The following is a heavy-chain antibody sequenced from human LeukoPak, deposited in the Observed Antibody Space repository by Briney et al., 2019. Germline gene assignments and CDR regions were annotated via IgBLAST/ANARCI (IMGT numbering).Heavy chain of an antibody. Sequence: ASVKVSCKASGYTFTSYYMHWVRQAPGQGLEWMGIINPSGGSTSYAQKFQGSVTMTRDTSTSTVYKELSSLRSEDTAVYYCALLHSSSWPLDYWGQGTLVTVSS. J-gene: IGHJ4*02. CDR1: GYTFTSYY. CDR2: INPSGGST. D-gene: IGHD6-13*01. V-gene: IGHV1-46*01. CDR3: ALLHSSSWPLDY.